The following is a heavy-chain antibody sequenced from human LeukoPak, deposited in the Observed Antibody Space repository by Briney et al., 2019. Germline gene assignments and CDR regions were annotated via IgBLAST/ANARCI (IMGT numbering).Heavy chain of an antibody. V-gene: IGHV3-30-3*01. Sequence: GGSLRLSCAASGFTFSSYAMSWVRQAPGKGLEWVAVISYDGSNKYYADSVKGRFTISRDNSKNTLYLQMNSLRAGDTAVYYCARGPDYYRGGMDVWGQGTTVTVSS. CDR2: ISYDGSNK. CDR1: GFTFSSYA. CDR3: ARGPDYYRGGMDV. J-gene: IGHJ6*02. D-gene: IGHD4-23*01.